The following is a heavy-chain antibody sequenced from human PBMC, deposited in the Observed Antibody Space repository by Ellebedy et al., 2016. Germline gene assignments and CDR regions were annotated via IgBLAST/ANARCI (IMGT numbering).Heavy chain of an antibody. D-gene: IGHD4-17*01. J-gene: IGHJ4*02. CDR2: IYGNDDK. Sequence: SGPTLVKPTQTLTLTCTFSGFSLSTSAVVVGWIRQPPGKALEWLAFIYGNDDKRYIPALRSRLTITKDTSKTQVVLTMTDMDPVDTATYYCAHRTTVTAVDYWGQGTLVTVSS. V-gene: IGHV2-5*01. CDR1: GFSLSTSAVV. CDR3: AHRTTVTAVDY.